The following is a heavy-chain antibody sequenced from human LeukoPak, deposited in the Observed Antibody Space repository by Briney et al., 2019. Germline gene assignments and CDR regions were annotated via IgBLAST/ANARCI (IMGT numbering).Heavy chain of an antibody. J-gene: IGHJ6*02. CDR3: ARRGVGYCSSTSCYYPDDYYGMDV. CDR2: IIPIFGTA. Sequence: SVKVFCNASGGTFSSDAISWVRQAPGQGLEWMGGIIPIFGTANYAQNYQGRVTITADESTSTAYMELSSLRSEDTAVYYCARRGVGYCSSTSCYYPDDYYGMDVWGQGTTVTVSS. D-gene: IGHD2-2*01. CDR1: GGTFSSDA. V-gene: IGHV1-69*13.